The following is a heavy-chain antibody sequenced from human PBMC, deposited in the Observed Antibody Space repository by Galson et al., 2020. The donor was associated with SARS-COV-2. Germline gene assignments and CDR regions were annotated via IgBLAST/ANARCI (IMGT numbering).Heavy chain of an antibody. CDR1: GGSISSGGYY. CDR2: IYYSGST. V-gene: IGHV4-31*03. CDR3: ARAITIFGVVISAFDI. D-gene: IGHD3-3*01. Sequence: SETLSLTCTVSGGSISSGGYYWSWIRQHPGKGLEWIGNIYYSGSTYYNPSLKSRVTISVDTSKNQFSLKRSSVTAADTAVYYCARAITIFGVVISAFDIWGQGTMVTVSS. J-gene: IGHJ3*02.